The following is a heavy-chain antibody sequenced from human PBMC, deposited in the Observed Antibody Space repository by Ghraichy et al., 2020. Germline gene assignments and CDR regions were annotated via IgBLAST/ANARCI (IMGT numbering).Heavy chain of an antibody. CDR2: IYYSGST. CDR1: GGSISSYY. Sequence: SETLSLTCTVSGGSISSYYWSWIRQPPGKGLEWIGYIYYSGSTNYNPSLKSRVTISVDTSKNQFSLKLSSVTAADTAVYYCAREGCSGGSYYYGYYFDYWGQGTLVTVSS. CDR3: AREGCSGGSYYYGYYFDY. V-gene: IGHV4-59*01. D-gene: IGHD2-15*01. J-gene: IGHJ4*02.